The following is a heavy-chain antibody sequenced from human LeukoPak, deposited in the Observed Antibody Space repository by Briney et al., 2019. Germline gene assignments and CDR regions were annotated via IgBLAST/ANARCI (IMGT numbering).Heavy chain of an antibody. V-gene: IGHV1-69*06. J-gene: IGHJ4*02. CDR2: IIPIFGTA. CDR1: GGSFNNFV. CDR3: ASHGAYDFWSGYYFDY. D-gene: IGHD3-3*01. Sequence: SLKVSCKASGGSFNNFVISWLRQAPGQGLEWMGGIIPIFGTANYAQKFQGRVTITAVKSTSTAYMELSSLRSEDTAVYYCASHGAYDFWSGYYFDYWGQGTLVTVSS.